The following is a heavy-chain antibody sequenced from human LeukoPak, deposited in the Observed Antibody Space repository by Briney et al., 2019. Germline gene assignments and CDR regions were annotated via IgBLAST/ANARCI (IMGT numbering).Heavy chain of an antibody. Sequence: ASVKVSCKASGYTFTGYYMHWVRQAPGQGLEWMGWINSNSGGTNYAQKFQGRVTMTRDTSISTAYMELSRLRSDDTAVYYCARAGYFDWYYFDYWGQGTLVTVSS. V-gene: IGHV1-2*02. J-gene: IGHJ4*02. CDR2: INSNSGGT. CDR1: GYTFTGYY. CDR3: ARAGYFDWYYFDY. D-gene: IGHD3-9*01.